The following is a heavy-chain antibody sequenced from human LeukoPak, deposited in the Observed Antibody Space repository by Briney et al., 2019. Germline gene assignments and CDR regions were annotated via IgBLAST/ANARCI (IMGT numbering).Heavy chain of an antibody. CDR3: GRVGGRSKAAKGDAFDI. Sequence: GGSLRLSCAASGFTFSSYSMNWVRQAPGEGLEWVSSISSGSTYMYYADSVKGRFTISRDNAQNSMYLQMNSLRAEDTAVYYCGRVGGRSKAAKGDAFDIWGQGTMVTVSS. CDR2: ISSGSTYM. CDR1: GFTFSSYS. D-gene: IGHD6-6*01. J-gene: IGHJ3*02. V-gene: IGHV3-21*01.